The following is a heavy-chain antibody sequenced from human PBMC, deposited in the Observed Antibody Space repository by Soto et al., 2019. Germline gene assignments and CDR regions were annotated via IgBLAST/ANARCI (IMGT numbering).Heavy chain of an antibody. CDR1: GGTFSSYA. CDR3: ARDGSGLVSGIDRGLYYFDY. CDR2: IIPIFGTA. Sequence: ASVKVSCKASGGTFSSYAISWVRQAPGQGLEWMGGIIPIFGTANYAQKFQGRVTITADKSTSTAYMELSSLRSEDTAVYYCARDGSGLVSGIDRGLYYFDYWGQGTLVTVSS. D-gene: IGHD2-8*02. J-gene: IGHJ4*02. V-gene: IGHV1-69*06.